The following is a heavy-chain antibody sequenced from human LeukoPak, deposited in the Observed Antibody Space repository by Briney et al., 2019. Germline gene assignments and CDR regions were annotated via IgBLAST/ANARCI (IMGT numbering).Heavy chain of an antibody. CDR3: ARDLGYCSSTSCSPWWFDP. D-gene: IGHD2-2*01. V-gene: IGHV4-34*01. CDR1: GGSFSGYY. J-gene: IGHJ5*02. Sequence: SETLSLTCAVYGGSFSGYYWSWIRQPPGKGLEWIGEINHSGSTNYNPSLKSRVTISVDTSKNQFSLKLSSVTAADTAVYYCARDLGYCSSTSCSPWWFDPWGQGTLVTVSS. CDR2: INHSGST.